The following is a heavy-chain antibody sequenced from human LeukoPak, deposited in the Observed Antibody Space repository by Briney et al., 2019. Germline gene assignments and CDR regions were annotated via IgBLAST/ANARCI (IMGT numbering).Heavy chain of an antibody. D-gene: IGHD6-13*01. Sequence: ASVKVSCKASGGTFSSYAISWVRQAPGQGLEWMGGNIPIFGTANYAQKFQGRVTITADESTSTAYMELSSLRSEDTAVYYCARVESSSWLPIDYWGQGTLVTVSS. CDR2: NIPIFGTA. CDR3: ARVESSSWLPIDY. V-gene: IGHV1-69*13. J-gene: IGHJ4*02. CDR1: GGTFSSYA.